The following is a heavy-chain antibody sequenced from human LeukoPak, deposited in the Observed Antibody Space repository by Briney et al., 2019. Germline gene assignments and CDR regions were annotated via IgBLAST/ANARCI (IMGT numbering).Heavy chain of an antibody. CDR3: AKGGRRHYGDYVAF. D-gene: IGHD4-17*01. CDR2: ISASGDNT. Sequence: GGSLRLSCDASGFTVNSYAMNWVRQAPGKGLEWVSVISASGDNTYYADSVKGRFTISRDNSKNTVYLQMNSLRADDTAVYHCAKGGRRHYGDYVAFWGQGTLVTVSS. V-gene: IGHV3-23*01. CDR1: GFTVNSYA. J-gene: IGHJ4*02.